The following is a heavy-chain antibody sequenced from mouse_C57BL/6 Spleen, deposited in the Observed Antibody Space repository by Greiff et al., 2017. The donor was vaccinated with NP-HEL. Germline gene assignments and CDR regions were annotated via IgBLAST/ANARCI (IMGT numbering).Heavy chain of an antibody. CDR2: FDPSDSYT. CDR3: ARSDSSGYVTPDY. D-gene: IGHD3-2*02. J-gene: IGHJ2*01. V-gene: IGHV1-69*01. CDR1: GYTFTSYW. Sequence: VQLQQSGAELVMPGASVKLSCKASGYTFTSYWMHWVKQRPGQGLEWIGEFDPSDSYTNYNQKFKGKSTLTVDKSSSTAYMQLSSLTSEDSAVYYCARSDSSGYVTPDYWGQGTTLTVSS.